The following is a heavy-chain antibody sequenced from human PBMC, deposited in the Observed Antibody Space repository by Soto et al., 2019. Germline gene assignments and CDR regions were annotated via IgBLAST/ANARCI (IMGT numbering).Heavy chain of an antibody. D-gene: IGHD3-10*01. J-gene: IGHJ6*02. V-gene: IGHV4-4*07. CDR3: ARLFTVTTDYYFGMDV. CDR2: IHSDGSS. Sequence: SETLSLSCIVSGVSITGSYLSLVRQPAGKRLEWIGRIHSDGSSNYNPSLNGRLTMSLDRSKNQFSLNLRSVTAADTAIYFCARLFTVTTDYYFGMDVWGQGNTVTVSS. CDR1: GVSITGSY.